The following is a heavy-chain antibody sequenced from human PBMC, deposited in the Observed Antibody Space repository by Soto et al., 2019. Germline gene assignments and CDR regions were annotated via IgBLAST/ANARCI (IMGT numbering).Heavy chain of an antibody. CDR3: ARLGAFYQSLDP. J-gene: IGHJ5*02. CDR2: IYYTGST. D-gene: IGHD3-3*02. V-gene: IGHV4-30-4*01. CDR1: GGSISSGDYY. Sequence: SETLSLTCTVSGGSISSGDYYWSWIRQPPGKGLEWIGYIYYTGSTSYNPSLKSRVTISLETSKSQFSLRLTSVTASDTAIYYCARLGAFYQSLDPWGQGTLVTVSS.